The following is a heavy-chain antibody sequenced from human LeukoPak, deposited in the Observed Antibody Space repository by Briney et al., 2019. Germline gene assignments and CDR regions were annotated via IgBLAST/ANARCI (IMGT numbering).Heavy chain of an antibody. CDR2: IYNTGDT. CDR3: AKWYCSTNTCYYDY. V-gene: IGHV3-53*01. Sequence: GGSLRLSCAASGFTVNNNYMSWVRQAPGKGLEWVSFIYNTGDTYYADSVKGRFTISRDNSKNTLYLQMNSLRAEDTAVYYCAKWYCSTNTCYYDYWGQGTLVTVSS. J-gene: IGHJ4*02. CDR1: GFTVNNNY. D-gene: IGHD2-2*01.